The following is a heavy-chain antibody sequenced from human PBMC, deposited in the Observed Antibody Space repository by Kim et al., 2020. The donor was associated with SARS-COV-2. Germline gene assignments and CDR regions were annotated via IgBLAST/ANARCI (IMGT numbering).Heavy chain of an antibody. CDR1: GYTFTSYY. V-gene: IGHV1-46*03. CDR3: ARDLTVTTQYYYYYYGMDV. D-gene: IGHD4-17*01. CDR2: INPSGGST. J-gene: IGHJ6*02. Sequence: ASVKVSCKASGYTFTSYYMHWVRHAPGQGLEWMGIINPSGGSTSYAQKFQGRVTMTRDTSTSTVYMELSSLRSEDTAVYYCARDLTVTTQYYYYYYGMDVWGQGTTVTVSS.